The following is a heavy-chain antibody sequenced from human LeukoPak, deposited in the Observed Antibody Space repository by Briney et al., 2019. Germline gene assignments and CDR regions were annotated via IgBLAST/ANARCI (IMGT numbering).Heavy chain of an antibody. CDR1: GFTFTNYA. Sequence: GGSLRLSCAPSGFTFTNYAMNWVGQAPGKALEWVSAVTGPGDTTYYADSVKGRFFMSREDSKTTVYLQMNSLRAEDTAIYYCAKGAEIDLWGQGTLVTVSS. CDR2: VTGPGDTT. J-gene: IGHJ5*02. D-gene: IGHD3-16*01. V-gene: IGHV3-23*01. CDR3: AKGAEIDL.